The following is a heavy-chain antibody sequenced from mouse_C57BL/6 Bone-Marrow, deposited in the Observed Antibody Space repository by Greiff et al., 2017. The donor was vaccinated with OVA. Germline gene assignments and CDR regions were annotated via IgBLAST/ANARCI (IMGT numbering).Heavy chain of an antibody. Sequence: VQLQQSGAELMKPGASVKLSCKATGYTFTGYWIEWVKQRPGHGLEWIGEILPGSGSTNYNEKFKGKATFTADTSSNTAYMQLSSLTTEDSASYDCARDYYGSSFPLDFDVWGTGTTVTVSS. V-gene: IGHV1-9*01. D-gene: IGHD1-1*01. CDR3: ARDYYGSSFPLDFDV. J-gene: IGHJ1*03. CDR2: ILPGSGST. CDR1: GYTFTGYW.